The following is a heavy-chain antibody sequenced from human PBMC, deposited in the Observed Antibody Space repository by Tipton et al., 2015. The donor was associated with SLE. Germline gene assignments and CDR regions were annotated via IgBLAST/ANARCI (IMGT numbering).Heavy chain of an antibody. Sequence: TLSLTCTVSGASVSRGSYYWSWIRQPAGKGLEWIGHMYTTGSTSYSPSLKGRVTISIDTSKNQFSLNLNSVTAADTAVYYCARGRKTQVWSPQGKYYYYLDVWGKGTTVTVS. D-gene: IGHD5-18*01. J-gene: IGHJ6*03. CDR1: GASVSRGSYY. V-gene: IGHV4-61*09. CDR2: MYTTGST. CDR3: ARGRKTQVWSPQGKYYYYLDV.